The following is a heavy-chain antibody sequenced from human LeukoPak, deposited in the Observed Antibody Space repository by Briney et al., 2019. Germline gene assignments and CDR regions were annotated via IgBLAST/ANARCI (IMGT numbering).Heavy chain of an antibody. CDR3: ARGVAAMEGGGY. D-gene: IGHD5-18*01. J-gene: IGHJ4*02. V-gene: IGHV1-69*04. CDR1: GGTFSSYA. CDR2: IIPILGIA. Sequence: ASVKVSCKASGGTFSSYAISWVRQAPGQGLGWMGRIIPILGIANYAQKFQGRVTITADKSTSTAYMELSSLRSEDTAVYYCARGVAAMEGGGYWGQGTLVTVSS.